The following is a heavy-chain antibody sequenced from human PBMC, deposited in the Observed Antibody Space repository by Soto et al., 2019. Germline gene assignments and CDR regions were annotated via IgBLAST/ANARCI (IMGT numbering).Heavy chain of an antibody. V-gene: IGHV3-23*01. CDR3: AKDRGPYCSGGICYPPSWFDP. CDR1: GFTFGNYA. D-gene: IGHD2-15*01. Sequence: GGSLRLSCVGSGFTFGNYAMSWVRQAPGKGLEWVSSITGIDGRTYYADSVKGRFTISRDNPKNTLYLQMNNLRAEDTAMSYCAKDRGPYCSGGICYPPSWFDPWGQGTQVTVSS. CDR2: ITGIDGRT. J-gene: IGHJ5*02.